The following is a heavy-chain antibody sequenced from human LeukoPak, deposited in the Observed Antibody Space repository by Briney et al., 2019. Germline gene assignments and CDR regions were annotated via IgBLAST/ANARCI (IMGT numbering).Heavy chain of an antibody. CDR2: IYYSGTT. Sequence: TSETLSLTCTVSGDSISSYYWSWIRQPPGEEPQWLGFIYYSGTTAYNPSLKSRLTISVDTSKNQFSLKLSSVTAADTAVYYCARHAVTHYYFDYWGQGTLVTVSS. J-gene: IGHJ4*02. CDR3: ARHAVTHYYFDY. D-gene: IGHD4-17*01. V-gene: IGHV4-59*08. CDR1: GDSISSYY.